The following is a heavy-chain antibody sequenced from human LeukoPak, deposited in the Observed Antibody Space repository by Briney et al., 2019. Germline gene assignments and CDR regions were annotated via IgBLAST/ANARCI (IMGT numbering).Heavy chain of an antibody. J-gene: IGHJ4*02. CDR3: AKGSRGFWSGYYDY. CDR1: GYSISSGYY. CDR2: IYHSGST. D-gene: IGHD3-3*01. V-gene: IGHV4-38-2*01. Sequence: SETLSLTCAVSGYSISSGYYWGWIRQPPGKGLEWIGSIYHSGSTYYNPSLKSRVTISVDTSKNQFSLKLSSVTAADTAVYYCAKGSRGFWSGYYDYWGQGTLVTVSS.